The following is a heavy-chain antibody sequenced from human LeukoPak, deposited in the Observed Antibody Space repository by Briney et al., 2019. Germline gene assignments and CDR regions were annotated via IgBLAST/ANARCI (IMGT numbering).Heavy chain of an antibody. D-gene: IGHD6-19*01. CDR1: GGSISSCY. Sequence: SETLSLTCTVSGGSISSCYWSWIRQPPGKGLEWIGYIYYSGSTNYNPSLKSRVTISVDTSKNQFSLKLSSVTAADTAVYYCARLFSSGWYYFDYWGQGTLVTVSS. J-gene: IGHJ4*02. CDR2: IYYSGST. V-gene: IGHV4-59*08. CDR3: ARLFSSGWYYFDY.